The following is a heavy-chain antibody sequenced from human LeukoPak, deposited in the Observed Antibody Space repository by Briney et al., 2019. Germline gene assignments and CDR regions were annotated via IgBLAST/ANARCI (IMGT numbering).Heavy chain of an antibody. CDR1: GFTFSRSS. CDR2: IREDGSDK. Sequence: GGSLGLSCTASGFTFSRSSMHWVRQAPGKGLEWVADIREDGSDKYYGDSVKGRFTISRDNAKNSVYLQMNSLSPEDTAIYFCATLAFDSWGRGTLVTVSS. J-gene: IGHJ4*02. D-gene: IGHD3-3*02. V-gene: IGHV3-7*01. CDR3: ATLAFDS.